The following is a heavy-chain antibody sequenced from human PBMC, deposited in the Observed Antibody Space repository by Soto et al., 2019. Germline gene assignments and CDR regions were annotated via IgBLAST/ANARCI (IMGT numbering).Heavy chain of an antibody. CDR2: IYHSGST. Sequence: SQPMSLTCTVSGGTIRSGGYPCSWIRQPPGKGLEWIGYIYHSGSTYYNPSLKSRVTISVDRSKNQFSLKLSSVTAADTAVYYCARGVFGNYLTFDYLGQGTLVTVSS. D-gene: IGHD1-7*01. CDR3: ARGVFGNYLTFDY. CDR1: GGTIRSGGYP. J-gene: IGHJ4*02. V-gene: IGHV4-30-2*01.